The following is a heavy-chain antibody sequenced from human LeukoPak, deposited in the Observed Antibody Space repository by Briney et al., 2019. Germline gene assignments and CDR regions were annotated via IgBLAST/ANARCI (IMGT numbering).Heavy chain of an antibody. CDR3: AKGPVVDPYYFDY. CDR2: ISSSSSYI. D-gene: IGHD3-22*01. J-gene: IGHJ4*02. V-gene: IGHV3-21*04. CDR1: GFTASSNY. Sequence: GSLRLSCAASGFTASSNYMTWVRQAPGKGLEWVSSISSSSSYIYYADSVKGRFTISRDNSKNTLYLQMNSLRAEDTAVYYCAKGPVVDPYYFDYWGQGTLVTVSS.